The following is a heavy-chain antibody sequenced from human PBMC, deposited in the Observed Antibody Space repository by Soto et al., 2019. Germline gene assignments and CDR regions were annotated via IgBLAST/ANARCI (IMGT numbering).Heavy chain of an antibody. J-gene: IGHJ6*02. Sequence: ASVKVSCKASGGTFSSYAISWVRQAPGQGLEWMGGIIPIFGTANYAQKFQGRVTITADESTSTAYMELSSLRSEDTAVYYCARPVLRYFDWLRQSDDYYYYGMDVWGQGTTVTVSS. D-gene: IGHD3-9*01. V-gene: IGHV1-69*13. CDR3: ARPVLRYFDWLRQSDDYYYYGMDV. CDR2: IIPIFGTA. CDR1: GGTFSSYA.